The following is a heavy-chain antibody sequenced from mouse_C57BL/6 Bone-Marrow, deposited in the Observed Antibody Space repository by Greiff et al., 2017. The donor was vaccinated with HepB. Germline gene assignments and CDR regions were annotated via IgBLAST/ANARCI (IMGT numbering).Heavy chain of an antibody. CDR3: ARGGGNYLFDY. CDR2: IYPGGGYT. CDR1: GYTFTNYW. D-gene: IGHD2-1*01. J-gene: IGHJ2*01. Sequence: VQGVESGAELVRPGTSVKMSCKASGYTFTNYWIGWAKQRPGHGLEWIGDIYPGGGYTNYNEKFKGKATLTADKSSSTAYMQFSSLTSEDSAIYYCARGGGNYLFDYWGQGTTLTVSS. V-gene: IGHV1-63*01.